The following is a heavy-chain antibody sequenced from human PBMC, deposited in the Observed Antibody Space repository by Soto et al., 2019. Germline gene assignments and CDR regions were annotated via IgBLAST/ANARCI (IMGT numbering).Heavy chain of an antibody. CDR2: IYWDDDK. Sequence: QITLKESGPMLVKPTQTLTLTCTFSGFSLTTTGVGVGWIRQPPGKALEWLAVIYWDDDKRYSPSLKSRLTVKKDTSKNQVLLTMTNLDPVDTATYYGAHQQFYYDFWGQGTLVPVSS. D-gene: IGHD4-4*01. V-gene: IGHV2-5*02. J-gene: IGHJ4*02. CDR3: AHQQFYYDF. CDR1: GFSLTTTGVG.